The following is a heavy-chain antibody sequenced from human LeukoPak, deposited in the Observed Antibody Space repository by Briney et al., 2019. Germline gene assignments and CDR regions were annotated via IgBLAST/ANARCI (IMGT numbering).Heavy chain of an antibody. CDR3: ARVLSRTYYYGSGSPNSNY. D-gene: IGHD3-10*01. Sequence: GASVKVSCKASGYTFTGYYMHWVRQAPGQGLEWMGRINPNSGGTNYAQKFQGRVTMTRDTSISTAYMELSRLRSDDTAVYYCARVLSRTYYYGSGSPNSNYWGQGTLVTVSS. CDR1: GYTFTGYY. V-gene: IGHV1-2*06. CDR2: INPNSGGT. J-gene: IGHJ4*02.